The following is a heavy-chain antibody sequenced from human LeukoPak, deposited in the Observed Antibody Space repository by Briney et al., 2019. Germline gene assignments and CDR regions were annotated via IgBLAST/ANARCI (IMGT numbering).Heavy chain of an antibody. V-gene: IGHV4-30-4*08. CDR2: IYYSGST. Sequence: SETLSLTCTVSGGSISSGDYYWSWIRQPPGKGLEWIGYIYYSGSTYYNPSLKSRVTISVDTSKNQFSLKLSSVTAADTAVYYCARGYYDFWSGYCYFDYWGQGTLVTVSS. D-gene: IGHD3-3*01. CDR3: ARGYYDFWSGYCYFDY. CDR1: GGSISSGDYY. J-gene: IGHJ4*02.